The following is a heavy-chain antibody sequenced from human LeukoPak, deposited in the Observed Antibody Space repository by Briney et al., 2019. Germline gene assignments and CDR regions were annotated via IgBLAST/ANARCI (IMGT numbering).Heavy chain of an antibody. CDR3: AKCALDSEYNWFDP. D-gene: IGHD2-2*03. CDR1: GGSITSINF. J-gene: IGHJ5*02. V-gene: IGHV4-4*02. CDR2: THHNGNT. Sequence: SGTLSLTCVVSGGSITSINFWNWVRQPPGKGLEWIGETHHNGNTNYNPSLKSRVSISVDTSKNQFSLKLSSVTAADTAVYYCAKCALDSEYNWFDPWGQGTLVTVSS.